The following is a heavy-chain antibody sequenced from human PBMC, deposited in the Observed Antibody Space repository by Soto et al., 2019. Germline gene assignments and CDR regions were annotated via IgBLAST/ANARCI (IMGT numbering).Heavy chain of an antibody. J-gene: IGHJ6*02. CDR1: GYTFTSYG. CDR2: ISAYNGNT. CDR3: ARTDRSGSSYYYYGMDV. D-gene: IGHD1-26*01. Sequence: QVQLVQSGAEVKKPGASVKVSCKASGYTFTSYGISWVRQAPGQGLEWMGWISAYNGNTNYAQKLQGRVTMTTDTPTSTAYMERRSLRSDDTAGYYCARTDRSGSSYYYYGMDVWGQGTTVTVSS. V-gene: IGHV1-18*01.